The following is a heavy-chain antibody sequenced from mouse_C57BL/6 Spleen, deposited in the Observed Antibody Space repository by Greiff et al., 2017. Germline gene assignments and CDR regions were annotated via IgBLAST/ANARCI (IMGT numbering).Heavy chain of an antibody. J-gene: IGHJ4*01. D-gene: IGHD2-4*01. Sequence: ESGPGLVKPSQSLSLTCSVTGYSITSGYYWNWIRQFPGNKLEWMGYISYDGSNNYNPSLKNRISITRDTSKNQFFLKLNSVTTEDTATYYCAREGIYYDYGGSYYYAMDYWGQGTSVTVSS. CDR1: GYSITSGYY. CDR3: AREGIYYDYGGSYYYAMDY. V-gene: IGHV3-6*01. CDR2: ISYDGSN.